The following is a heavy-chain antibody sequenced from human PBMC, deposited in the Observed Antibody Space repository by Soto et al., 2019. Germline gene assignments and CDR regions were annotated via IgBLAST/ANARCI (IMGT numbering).Heavy chain of an antibody. D-gene: IGHD6-19*01. J-gene: IGHJ2*01. CDR3: ARGRYFATTHRQWWYFDF. V-gene: IGHV1-18*01. Sequence: QVELMQSGPEVKRPGTSVKVSCKASGYTFITSGINWVRQTPGQPLEWVGWISHANGDKKYAQKFKDRIILTAETSTDTVNMELTNLRSDDTAVYFCARGRYFATTHRQWWYFDFWGRGTPVTVSS. CDR1: GYTFITSG. CDR2: ISHANGDK.